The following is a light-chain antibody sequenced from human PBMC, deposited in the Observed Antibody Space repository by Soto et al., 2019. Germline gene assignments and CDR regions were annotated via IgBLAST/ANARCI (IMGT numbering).Light chain of an antibody. Sequence: EIVMTQSPATLSVSPGERATLSCRASQSVSSNLAWYQQKPGQAPRLLIYGASTRATGIPARFSGSGSGTEFTLNISSLQSEDFAVYYCQQYNNWLLYTFGQGTKLEIK. V-gene: IGKV3-15*01. CDR2: GAS. CDR1: QSVSSN. CDR3: QQYNNWLLYT. J-gene: IGKJ2*01.